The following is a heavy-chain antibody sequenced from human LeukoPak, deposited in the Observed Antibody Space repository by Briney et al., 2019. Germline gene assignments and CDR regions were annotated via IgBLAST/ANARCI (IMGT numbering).Heavy chain of an antibody. V-gene: IGHV3-30*18. J-gene: IGHJ4*02. Sequence: PGGSLRLSCAATGFTFSTYGMHWVRQAPGKGLEWVAAISNDGNKKYYADSVKGRFTISRDNPKNTLFLQMNSLRAEDTAVYYCAKGGWDKSYWYGRIDYWGQGTLVTVSS. CDR1: GFTFSTYG. D-gene: IGHD2-8*02. CDR3: AKGGWDKSYWYGRIDY. CDR2: ISNDGNKK.